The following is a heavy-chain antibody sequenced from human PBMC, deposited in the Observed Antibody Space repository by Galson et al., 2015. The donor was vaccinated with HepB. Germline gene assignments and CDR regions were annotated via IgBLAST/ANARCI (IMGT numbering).Heavy chain of an antibody. CDR3: ARVSSPQLYYYDSSGPDY. Sequence: SLRLSCAASGFTFSSYGMHWVRQAPGKGLEWVAVIWYDGSNKYYADSVKGRFTISRDNSKNTLYLQMNSLRAEDTAVYYCARVSSPQLYYYDSSGPDYWGQGTLVTVSS. CDR1: GFTFSSYG. V-gene: IGHV3-33*08. D-gene: IGHD3-22*01. CDR2: IWYDGSNK. J-gene: IGHJ4*02.